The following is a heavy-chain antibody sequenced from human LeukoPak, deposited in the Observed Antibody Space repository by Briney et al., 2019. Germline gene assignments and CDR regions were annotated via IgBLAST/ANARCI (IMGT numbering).Heavy chain of an antibody. J-gene: IGHJ4*02. CDR3: ARGSSGWDLPRKLDY. D-gene: IGHD6-19*01. V-gene: IGHV3-7*01. CDR2: IKQDGSEK. CDR1: GFTFSSYW. Sequence: GGSLRLSCAASGFTFSSYWMSWVRQAPGKGLEWVANIKQDGSEKYYVDSVKGRFTISGDNAKNSLYLQMNSLRAEDTAVYYCARGSSGWDLPRKLDYWGQGTLVTVSS.